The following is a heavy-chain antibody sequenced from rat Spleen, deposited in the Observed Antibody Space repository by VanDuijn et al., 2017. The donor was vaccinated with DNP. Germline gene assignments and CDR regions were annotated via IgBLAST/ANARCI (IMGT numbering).Heavy chain of an antibody. D-gene: IGHD1-12*02. CDR2: ITYDGSST. CDR1: GFTFNYYW. Sequence: EVQLMESGGDLVQPGRSLKLSCVASGFTFNYYWMTWVRQAPKKGLEWVATITYDGSSTYYRDSVKGRFTISRDNAKSTLYLQMNSLRSEDTATYYCASYYYDGYYAMDAWGQGTSVTVSS. CDR3: ASYYYDGYYAMDA. V-gene: IGHV5-7*01. J-gene: IGHJ4*01.